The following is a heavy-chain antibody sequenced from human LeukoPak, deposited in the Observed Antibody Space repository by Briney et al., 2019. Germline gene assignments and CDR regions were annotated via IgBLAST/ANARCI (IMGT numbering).Heavy chain of an antibody. Sequence: SETLSLTCAVYGGSFSVYYWSWIRQPPGKGLEWIGEINHSGSTNYNPSLKSRVTISVDTSKNQFSLKLSSVTAADTAVYYCARPHDYGDYYFDYWGQGTLVTVSS. CDR2: INHSGST. CDR1: GGSFSVYY. D-gene: IGHD4-17*01. V-gene: IGHV4-34*01. CDR3: ARPHDYGDYYFDY. J-gene: IGHJ4*02.